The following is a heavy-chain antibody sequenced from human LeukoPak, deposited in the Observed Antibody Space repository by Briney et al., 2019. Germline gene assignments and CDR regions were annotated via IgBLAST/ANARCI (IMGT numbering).Heavy chain of an antibody. CDR2: ISSGGDKT. D-gene: IGHD1-26*01. V-gene: IGHV3-23*01. CDR3: ANRGVTSVGSYYFDY. J-gene: IGHJ4*02. Sequence: AGGSLRLSCAASGFTFGTYAMSWVRQAHGKGLEWVSTISSGGDKTYYADSVKGRFTISRDNSKNTVYLQLSSLRAEDTAVYYCANRGVTSVGSYYFDYWGQGALVTVSS. CDR1: GFTFGTYA.